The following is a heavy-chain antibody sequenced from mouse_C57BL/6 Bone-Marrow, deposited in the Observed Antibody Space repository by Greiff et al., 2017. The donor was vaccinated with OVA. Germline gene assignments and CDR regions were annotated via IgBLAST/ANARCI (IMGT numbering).Heavy chain of an antibody. V-gene: IGHV1-76*01. CDR2: IYPGSGNT. Sequence: VQLQQSGAELVRPGASVKLSCKASGYTFTDYYINWVKQRPGQGLEWIARIYPGSGNTYYNEKFKGKAKLTAEKSSSTSYMQLSRLTSEDSAVSFCSRLGTTLVATRNYYAMDYWGQGTSVTVSS. CDR3: SRLGTTLVATRNYYAMDY. J-gene: IGHJ4*01. CDR1: GYTFTDYY. D-gene: IGHD1-1*01.